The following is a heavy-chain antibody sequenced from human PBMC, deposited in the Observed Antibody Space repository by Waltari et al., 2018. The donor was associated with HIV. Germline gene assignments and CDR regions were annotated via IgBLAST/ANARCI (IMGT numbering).Heavy chain of an antibody. D-gene: IGHD2-8*01. CDR2: IYSGGST. V-gene: IGHV3-53*01. J-gene: IGHJ4*02. CDR1: VFTVSSNY. Sequence: EVQLVESGGGLIQPGGSLRPSCAASVFTVSSNYMGGVRQAPGKGLEWVSVIYSGGSTYYADSVKGRFTISRDNSKNTLYLQMNSLRAEDTAVYYCAKGTSLDYWGQGTLVTVSS. CDR3: AKGTSLDY.